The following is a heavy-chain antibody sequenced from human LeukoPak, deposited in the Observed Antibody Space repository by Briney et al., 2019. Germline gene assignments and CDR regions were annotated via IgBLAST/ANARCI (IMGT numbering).Heavy chain of an antibody. Sequence: SQTLSLTCAISGDSVSTNSATWNWIRQSPSRGLEWLGRTYYRSKWYNDYAGSVKSRITINPDTSKNQFSLQLNSVTPEDTAVYYCARDQGLGRYAFDIWGQGTMVTVSS. CDR1: GDSVSTNSAT. J-gene: IGHJ3*02. D-gene: IGHD7-27*01. CDR2: TYYRSKWYN. CDR3: ARDQGLGRYAFDI. V-gene: IGHV6-1*01.